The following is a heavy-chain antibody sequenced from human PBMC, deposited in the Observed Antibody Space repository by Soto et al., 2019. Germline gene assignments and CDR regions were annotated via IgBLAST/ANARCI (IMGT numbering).Heavy chain of an antibody. Sequence: QVQLQESGPGLVKPTGTLSLTCAVSGGSISSSNWWSWVRQPPGKGLEWIGEIYHSGSTNYNPSLKRLVTISVDKSKNQFSLKLSSVTAADTAVYYCAREFWVAAAVSPPVWYWGQGTLVTVSS. CDR2: IYHSGST. V-gene: IGHV4-4*02. D-gene: IGHD6-13*01. CDR3: AREFWVAAAVSPPVWY. J-gene: IGHJ4*02. CDR1: GGSISSSNW.